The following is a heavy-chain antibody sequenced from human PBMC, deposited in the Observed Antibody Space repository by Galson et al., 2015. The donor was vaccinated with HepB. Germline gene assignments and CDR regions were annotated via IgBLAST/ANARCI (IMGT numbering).Heavy chain of an antibody. CDR2: IGSKANNYAT. Sequence: SLRLSCAASTFIFSTYSMNWVRQAPGKGLEWVGRIGSKANNYATEYTASVKGRFTISRDDSKNTAFLQMNSLRTEDTAVYYCLRLGDLSGYSSSWGQGTLVTVSS. D-gene: IGHD6-13*01. V-gene: IGHV3-73*01. J-gene: IGHJ4*02. CDR3: LRLGDLSGYSSS. CDR1: TFIFSTYS.